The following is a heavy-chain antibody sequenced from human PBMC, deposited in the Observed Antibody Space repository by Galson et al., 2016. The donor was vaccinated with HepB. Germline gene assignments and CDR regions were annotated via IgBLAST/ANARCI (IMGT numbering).Heavy chain of an antibody. CDR3: ATGRHYYGSEH. J-gene: IGHJ4*02. D-gene: IGHD3-10*01. CDR1: GDSVSSANYY. Sequence: SETLSLTRTVSGDSVSSANYYWSWIRQPPGKGLEWIGYIYYTGSANSNPSLKSRFTISVDPSKNQFSLKLTSVTAADTAVYYCATGRHYYGSEHWGQGILVTVSS. CDR2: IYYTGSA. V-gene: IGHV4-61*01.